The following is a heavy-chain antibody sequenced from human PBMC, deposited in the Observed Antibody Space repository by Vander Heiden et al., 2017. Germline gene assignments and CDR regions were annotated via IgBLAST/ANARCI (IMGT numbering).Heavy chain of an antibody. CDR3: ASVVDCVNGVCSLMDV. D-gene: IGHD2-8*01. Sequence: ELQRVQSGGGLVKPGGSLILSCAASEFTFSINTMNGVRQAPGKGLEWVSYISSSSSYIYYADSVKGRFTISRDNGKNSLYLQMNSLRAEDTAVYYCASVVDCVNGVCSLMDVWGQGTTVTVSS. J-gene: IGHJ6*02. CDR2: ISSSSSYI. CDR1: EFTFSINT. V-gene: IGHV3-21*01.